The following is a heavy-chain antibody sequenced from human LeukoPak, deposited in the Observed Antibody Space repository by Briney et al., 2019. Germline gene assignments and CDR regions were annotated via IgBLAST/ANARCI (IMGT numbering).Heavy chain of an antibody. CDR2: IYNSGST. V-gene: IGHV4-59*01. Sequence: SETLSLTCAVYGGSFSSYYWSWIRQPPGKGLEWIGYIYNSGSTNYNPSLKSRVTISVDTSKNQFSLKLSSVTAADTAVYYCARDRAGYYGSGSYYDDAFDIWGQGTMVTVSS. CDR3: ARDRAGYYGSGSYYDDAFDI. CDR1: GGSFSSYY. D-gene: IGHD3-10*01. J-gene: IGHJ3*02.